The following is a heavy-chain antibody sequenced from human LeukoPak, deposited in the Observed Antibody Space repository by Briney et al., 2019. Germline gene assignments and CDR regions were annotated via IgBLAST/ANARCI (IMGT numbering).Heavy chain of an antibody. CDR3: ARDPRYCSGGSCYSDYYYYYMDV. CDR2: INPNSGGT. J-gene: IGHJ6*03. CDR1: GYTFTGYY. D-gene: IGHD2-15*01. V-gene: IGHV1-2*02. Sequence: ASVKGSCEASGYTFTGYYMHWVRQAPGQGLVCMGWINPNSGGTNYAQKFQGRVTMTRETSISTAYIELSRLRSDDTAVYYCARDPRYCSGGSCYSDYYYYYMDVWGKGTTVTVSS.